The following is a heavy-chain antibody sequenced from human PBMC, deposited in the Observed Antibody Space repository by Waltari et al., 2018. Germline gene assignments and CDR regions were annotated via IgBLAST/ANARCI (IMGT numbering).Heavy chain of an antibody. CDR3: AREKNLGSSSSGFDY. CDR2: IYYSGST. V-gene: IGHV4-59*01. CDR1: GGSISSYY. Sequence: QVQLQESGPGLVKPSETLSLTCTVSGGSISSYYWSWIRPPPGKGLEWIGYIYYSGSTNYNPSLKSRVTISVDTSKNQFSLKLSSVTAADTAVYYCAREKNLGSSSSGFDYWGQGTLVTVSS. D-gene: IGHD6-6*01. J-gene: IGHJ4*02.